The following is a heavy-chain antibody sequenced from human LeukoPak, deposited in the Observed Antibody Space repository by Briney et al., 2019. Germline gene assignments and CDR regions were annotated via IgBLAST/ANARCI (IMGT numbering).Heavy chain of an antibody. J-gene: IGHJ5*02. V-gene: IGHV1-69*05. CDR2: IIPIFGTA. CDR1: GGTFSSYA. D-gene: IGHD3-16*01. CDR3: ARTDDYVTRNT. Sequence: SVKVSCKASGGTFSSYAISWVRQAPGQGLEWMGGIIPIFGTANYAQKFQRRVTITTDESTSTAYMELSSLRSEDTAVFYCARTDDYVTRNTWGQGTLVTVSS.